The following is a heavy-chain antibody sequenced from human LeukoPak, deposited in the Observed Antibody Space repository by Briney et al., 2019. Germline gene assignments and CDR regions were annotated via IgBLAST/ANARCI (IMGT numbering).Heavy chain of an antibody. CDR2: ITTYNGAT. J-gene: IGHJ4*02. Sequence: ASVKVSCKASGFTFTGYYFHWVRQAPGQGLEWMGWITTYNGATNTAQNFQGRVTMTTDTSTSTDYMELRSLKSDDTAVYYCARVTMQVIAVFDYWGQGTLVTVSS. V-gene: IGHV1-18*04. CDR1: GFTFTGYY. CDR3: ARVTMQVIAVFDY. D-gene: IGHD2-15*01.